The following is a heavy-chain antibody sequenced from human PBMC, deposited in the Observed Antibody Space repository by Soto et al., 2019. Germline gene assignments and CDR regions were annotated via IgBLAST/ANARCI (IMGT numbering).Heavy chain of an antibody. J-gene: IGHJ5*02. D-gene: IGHD2-2*01. CDR2: ISAYNGNT. CDR3: ARDAYPAYNWLGP. Sequence: QVQLVQSGAEVKKPGASVKVSCKASGYTFTNYGISWVRQAPGQGLEWMGWISAYNGNTNYAQRLQDRVTMTTDTXTTKEYRELRTLRTNETAPNYCARDAYPAYNWLGPWGQGTLVTASS. V-gene: IGHV1-18*01. CDR1: GYTFTNYG.